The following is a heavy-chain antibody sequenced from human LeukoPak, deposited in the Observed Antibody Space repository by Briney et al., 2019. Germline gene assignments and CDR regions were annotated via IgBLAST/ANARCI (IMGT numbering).Heavy chain of an antibody. J-gene: IGHJ4*02. CDR2: ISSSSSYI. CDR1: GFTYSRYS. V-gene: IGHV3-21*01. D-gene: IGHD2-15*01. Sequence: GGSLRLSCAVSGFTYSRYSMNCARQAPGKGLEWVSSISSSSSYIYYADSVKGRFTISRDNAKNSLYLQMNSQRAEDTHMNYCARAPSGGSQEYQEAYFDYWGQGTLVTVSS. CDR3: ARAPSGGSQEYQEAYFDY.